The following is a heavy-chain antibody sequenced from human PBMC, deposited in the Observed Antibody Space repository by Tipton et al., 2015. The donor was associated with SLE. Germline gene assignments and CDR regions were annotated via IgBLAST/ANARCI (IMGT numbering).Heavy chain of an antibody. Sequence: TLSLTCTVSGGSISSYYWSWIRQPPGKGLEWIGYIYYSGSTNYNPSLKSRVTISVDTSKNQFSLKLSSVTAADTAVHYCARDRYSSGWPYYYYMDVWGKGTTVTVSS. CDR3: ARDRYSSGWPYYYYMDV. V-gene: IGHV4-59*13. CDR1: GGSISSYY. CDR2: IYYSGST. J-gene: IGHJ6*03. D-gene: IGHD6-19*01.